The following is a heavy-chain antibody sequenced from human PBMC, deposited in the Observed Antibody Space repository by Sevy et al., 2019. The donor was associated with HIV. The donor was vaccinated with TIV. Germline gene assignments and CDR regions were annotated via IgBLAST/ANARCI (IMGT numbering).Heavy chain of an antibody. V-gene: IGHV3-7*01. CDR3: LVSFDY. Sequence: GESLKISCVASGFTFSNSWMTWVRQAPGKGLGWVANIKEDGSEIYYVDSVKGRFTISRDNARNSLYLQMNSLRAEDTAVYYCLVSFDYWGQGTLVTVSS. CDR1: GFTFSNSW. CDR2: IKEDGSEI. D-gene: IGHD3-10*01. J-gene: IGHJ4*02.